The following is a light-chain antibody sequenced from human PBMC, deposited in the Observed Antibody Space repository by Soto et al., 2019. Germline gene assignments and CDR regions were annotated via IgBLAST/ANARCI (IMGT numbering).Light chain of an antibody. V-gene: IGLV2-14*01. J-gene: IGLJ1*01. CDR3: SSYTSSSLDV. CDR1: SSDVGGSNY. Sequence: QSVLTQPAPVSGSPGQSITISCTGTSSDVGGSNYVSWYQQLPGKAPKLMIYDVSERPSGVSNRFSGSKSGNTASLTISGLQAEDEADYYCSSYTSSSLDVFGTGTKVTVL. CDR2: DVS.